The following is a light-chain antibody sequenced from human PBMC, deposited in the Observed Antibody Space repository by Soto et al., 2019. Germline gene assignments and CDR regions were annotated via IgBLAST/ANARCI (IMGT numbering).Light chain of an antibody. CDR1: QSLSGN. CDR3: QQYSNWTTWK. V-gene: IGKV3-15*01. J-gene: IGKJ1*01. Sequence: IVMTQPPATLAVSPGERATLSCRASQSLSGNLAWYQQKPGQAPRLLLFRASTRATGVPARFSGSGSGTEFTLTISGLQSEDFAVYYCQQYSNWTTWKYGPGTKV. CDR2: RAS.